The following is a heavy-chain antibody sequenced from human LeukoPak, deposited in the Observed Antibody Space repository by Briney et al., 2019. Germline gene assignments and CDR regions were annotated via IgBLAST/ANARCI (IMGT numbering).Heavy chain of an antibody. CDR3: ATNIQENAFDI. D-gene: IGHD2-8*01. J-gene: IGHJ3*02. CDR2: INPNTGGA. V-gene: IGHV1-2*06. CDR1: GYTFTNYY. Sequence: ASVKVSCKASGYTFTNYYIHWVRQAPGQGLEWMGRINPNTGGASYVQKFQGRVTMTRDTSISTAYMELSRLRSDDTAIYFCATNIQENAFDIWGQGTMVTVSS.